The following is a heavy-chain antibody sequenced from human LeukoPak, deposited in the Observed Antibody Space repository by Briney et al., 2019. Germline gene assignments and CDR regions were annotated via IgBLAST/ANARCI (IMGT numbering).Heavy chain of an antibody. CDR1: GSSISTGYY. D-gene: IGHD3-3*01. CDR2: IYHSGSA. CDR3: TRGAGVAIGGY. J-gene: IGHJ4*02. V-gene: IGHV4-38-2*02. Sequence: SETLSLTCTVSGSSISTGYYWGWIRQPPGKGLEWIGSIYHSGSAYYNPSLKSRVTISVDTSKNQFSLKLSSVTAADTAVYYCTRGAGVAIGGYWGQGTLVSVSS.